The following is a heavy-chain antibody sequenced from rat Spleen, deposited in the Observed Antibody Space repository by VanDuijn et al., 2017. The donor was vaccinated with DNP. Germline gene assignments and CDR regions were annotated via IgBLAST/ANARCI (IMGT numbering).Heavy chain of an antibody. J-gene: IGHJ2*01. D-gene: IGHD5-1*01. Sequence: EVHLVDSGGGLVQPGGSLKLSCAASGFTFSDYGMAWVRQAPKRVLEWVATISTGGGTTYYRDSVMGRFTISRDDAKSTLYLQMDSLRSEDTATYYCKVGAQYWGQGVMVTVSS. CDR3: KVGAQY. V-gene: IGHV5S13*01. CDR1: GFTFSDYG. CDR2: ISTGGGTT.